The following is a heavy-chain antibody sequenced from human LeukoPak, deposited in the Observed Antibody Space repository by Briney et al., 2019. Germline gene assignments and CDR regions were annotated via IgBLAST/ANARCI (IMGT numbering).Heavy chain of an antibody. CDR3: ARDPKYYYDSSGYYYDAFDI. D-gene: IGHD3-22*01. Sequence: GGSLRLSCAASGFTLSSYSMNWVRQAPGKGLEWVSSISSSSSYIYYADSVKGRFTISRDNARNSLYLQVNSLRAEDTAVYYCARDPKYYYDSSGYYYDAFDIWGQGTMVTVSS. CDR2: ISSSSSYI. J-gene: IGHJ3*02. V-gene: IGHV3-21*01. CDR1: GFTLSSYS.